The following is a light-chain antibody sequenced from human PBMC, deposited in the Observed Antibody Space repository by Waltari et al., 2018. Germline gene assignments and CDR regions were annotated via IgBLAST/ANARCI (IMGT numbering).Light chain of an antibody. Sequence: ETVMTQSPVILSVSPGERATLSCRASQSVSVNLAWYQQKPGQSPRLPISGASTRATGIPARFSGSGSGTDFTLTIGSLQSEDFAVYYFQQYNSWPQTFGQGTKVEIK. J-gene: IGKJ1*01. V-gene: IGKV3-15*01. CDR2: GAS. CDR1: QSVSVN. CDR3: QQYNSWPQT.